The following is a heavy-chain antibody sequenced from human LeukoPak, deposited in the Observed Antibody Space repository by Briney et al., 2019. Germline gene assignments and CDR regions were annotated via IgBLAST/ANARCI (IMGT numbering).Heavy chain of an antibody. D-gene: IGHD5-18*01. CDR2: INSNSGGT. Sequence: ASVKVSCKASGYTFTGYYMHWVRQAPGQGLEWMGWINSNSGGTNYAQKFQGRVTMTRDTSISTAYMELSSLRSDDTAVYYCARHGYSYTPWFDPWGQGTLVTVSS. CDR3: ARHGYSYTPWFDP. CDR1: GYTFTGYY. J-gene: IGHJ5*02. V-gene: IGHV1-2*02.